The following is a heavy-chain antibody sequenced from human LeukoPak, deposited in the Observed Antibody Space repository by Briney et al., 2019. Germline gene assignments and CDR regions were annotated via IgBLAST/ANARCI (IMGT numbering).Heavy chain of an antibody. CDR3: ASRIVGTPDYFDY. V-gene: IGHV3-7*01. CDR1: RFTFSGSW. J-gene: IGHJ4*02. D-gene: IGHD1-26*01. Sequence: GGSLRLSCAASRFTFSGSWMTWVRQAPGKGLEWVANIKYDGSEKYYVDSVKGRFTISRDNAKNSLYLQMNSLRVEDTAVYYCASRIVGTPDYFDYWGQGTLVTVSS. CDR2: IKYDGSEK.